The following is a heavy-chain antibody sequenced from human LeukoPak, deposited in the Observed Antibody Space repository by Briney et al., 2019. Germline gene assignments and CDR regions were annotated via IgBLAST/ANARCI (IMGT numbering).Heavy chain of an antibody. CDR3: ARGTQPRQIGWFDP. D-gene: IGHD6-13*01. CDR1: GGSISSYY. CDR2: IYYSGST. Sequence: NPSETLSLTCTVSGGSISSYYWSWIRQPPGKGLEWIGYIYYSGSTNYNPSLKSRVTISVDTSKNQFSLKLSSVTAADTAVYYCARGTQPRQIGWFDPWGQGTLVTVSS. J-gene: IGHJ5*02. V-gene: IGHV4-59*01.